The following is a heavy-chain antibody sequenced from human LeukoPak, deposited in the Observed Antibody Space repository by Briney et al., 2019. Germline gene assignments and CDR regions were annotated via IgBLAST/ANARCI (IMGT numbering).Heavy chain of an antibody. D-gene: IGHD2-2*01. Sequence: KAGGSLRLSCAASGLTFSKYSMTWVRQAPGKGLEWVSSISSRGSYIYYADSVKGRFTISRDNAKNSLYLQMDSLRAEDTAVYYCASVIVVVSAALPLWGQGALVTVSS. CDR2: ISSRGSYI. CDR1: GLTFSKYS. J-gene: IGHJ4*02. V-gene: IGHV3-21*01. CDR3: ASVIVVVSAALPL.